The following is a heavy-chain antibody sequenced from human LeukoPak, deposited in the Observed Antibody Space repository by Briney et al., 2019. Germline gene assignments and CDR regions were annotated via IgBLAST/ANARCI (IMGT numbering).Heavy chain of an antibody. CDR3: TRGSLSGSSRDY. CDR1: GYTFNGYD. Sequence: VSVKVSCKASGYTFNGYDINWVRQATGQGLEWMGWMNPNTGDTGYEQKFQGKVTMTRNTSIDTAYMELSGLKSEDTAVYYCTRGSLSGSSRDYWGQGNLVTVSS. J-gene: IGHJ4*02. CDR2: MNPNTGDT. D-gene: IGHD1-26*01. V-gene: IGHV1-8*01.